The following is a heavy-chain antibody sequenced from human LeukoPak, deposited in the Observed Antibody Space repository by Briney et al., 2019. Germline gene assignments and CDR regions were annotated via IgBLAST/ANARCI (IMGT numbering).Heavy chain of an antibody. CDR2: IYHSGST. V-gene: IGHV4-4*02. D-gene: IGHD6-13*01. CDR1: GGSISSSNW. Sequence: SSETLSLTCAVSGGSISSSNWWSWVRQPPGKGLEWLGEIYHSGSTNYNPSLKSRVTISLYKSKNQFSLKLSSVTAADTAVYYCAREIGSGIRTGIAAVHFDYWGQGTLVTVSS. J-gene: IGHJ4*02. CDR3: AREIGSGIRTGIAAVHFDY.